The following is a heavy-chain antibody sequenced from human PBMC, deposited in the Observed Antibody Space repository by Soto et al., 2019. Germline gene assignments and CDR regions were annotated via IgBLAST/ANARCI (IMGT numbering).Heavy chain of an antibody. CDR1: GGSIISGDYY. V-gene: IGHV4-30-4*01. Sequence: PSETLSLTCTVSGGSIISGDYYWSWIRQPPGKGLEWIGYIYYSGSTYYNPSLKSRVTISVDTSKNQFSLKLSSVTAADTAVYYCARLYCSGGSCYPDYWGQGTLVTVSS. D-gene: IGHD2-15*01. CDR3: ARLYCSGGSCYPDY. CDR2: IYYSGST. J-gene: IGHJ4*02.